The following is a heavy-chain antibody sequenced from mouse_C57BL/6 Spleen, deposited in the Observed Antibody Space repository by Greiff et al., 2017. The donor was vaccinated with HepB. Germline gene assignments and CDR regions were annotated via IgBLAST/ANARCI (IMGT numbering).Heavy chain of an antibody. V-gene: IGHV1-26*01. CDR1: GYTFTDYY. CDR2: INPNNGGT. J-gene: IGHJ4*01. Sequence: QLQQSGPELVKPGASVKISCKASGYTFTDYYMNWVKQSHGKSLEWIGDINPNNGGTSYNQKFKGKATLTVDKSSSTAYMELRSLTSEESAGYYCAREGYYGSSYVRYAMDYWGQGTSVTVSS. D-gene: IGHD1-1*01. CDR3: AREGYYGSSYVRYAMDY.